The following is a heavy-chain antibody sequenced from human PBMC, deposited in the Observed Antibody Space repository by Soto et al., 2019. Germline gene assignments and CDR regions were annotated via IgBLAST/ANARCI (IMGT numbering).Heavy chain of an antibody. CDR1: GFTFTHYW. CDR2: VDIVGSGT. J-gene: IGHJ4*02. V-gene: IGHV3-74*01. CDR3: GSVFDY. Sequence: SLRLSCAASGFTFTHYWLHWVRQVPGKGLEWVSRVDIVGSGTSYADSVKGRFTISRDNSQNTLYLQMNSLRAEDTAVYYCGSVFDYWGQGILVTVS.